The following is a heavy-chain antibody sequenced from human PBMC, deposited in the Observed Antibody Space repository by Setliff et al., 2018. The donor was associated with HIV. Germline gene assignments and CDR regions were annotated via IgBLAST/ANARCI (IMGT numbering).Heavy chain of an antibody. CDR2: IYHTGKT. D-gene: IGHD3-22*01. Sequence: SETLSLTCTVSGGSITTDGYYWSCIRHHPRKGLEWIGYIYHTGKTNYNPSLASRLVMSLDPSKNQFSLKLKSVTVADTALYFCAILSYHYSHSSPYPDVCNSWGQGTMVTVSS. V-gene: IGHV4-31*03. CDR3: AILSYHYSHSSPYPDVCNS. J-gene: IGHJ3*02. CDR1: GGSITTDGYY.